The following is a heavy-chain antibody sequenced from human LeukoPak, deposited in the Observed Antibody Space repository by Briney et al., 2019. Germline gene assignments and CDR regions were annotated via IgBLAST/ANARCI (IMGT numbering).Heavy chain of an antibody. J-gene: IGHJ4*02. CDR2: TYHSAST. D-gene: IGHD6-19*01. V-gene: IGHV4-30-2*01. Sequence: AQTLARTLNISRGSVGMGAYSWSGIQLPPCKLDKWIGYTYHSASTYYHTSLKSRVTISVHRPKTQFSLKLSSVTAADTAVSYCARDGSSGCLDYWGPGTLVPLYS. CDR3: ARDGSSGCLDY. CDR1: RGSVGMGAYS.